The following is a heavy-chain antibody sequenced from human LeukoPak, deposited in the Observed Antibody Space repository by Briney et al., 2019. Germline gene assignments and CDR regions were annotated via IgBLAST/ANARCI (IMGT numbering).Heavy chain of an antibody. CDR3: ARLIGAVGFFDL. CDR2: IYNSGTT. V-gene: IGHV4-59*08. D-gene: IGHD1-26*01. CDR1: GASISDYY. J-gene: IGHJ2*01. Sequence: SETLSLTCTVSGASISDYYWSWIRQPPGKGLQWIGDIYNSGTTNYNPALKSRVTISLDTSNNQFSLRLSSVTAADSAAYYCARLIGAVGFFDLWGPGTLVTVSS.